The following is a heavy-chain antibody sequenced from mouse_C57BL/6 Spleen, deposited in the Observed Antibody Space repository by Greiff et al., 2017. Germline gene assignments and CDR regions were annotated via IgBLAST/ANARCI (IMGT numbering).Heavy chain of an antibody. D-gene: IGHD3-1*01. J-gene: IGHJ3*01. V-gene: IGHV3-6*01. CDR2: IRYDGST. CDR1: GYSITSGYY. Sequence: EVKLEESGPGLVKPSQSLSLTCSVTGYSITSGYYWNWIRQFPGNKLEWMGYIRYDGSTNYNPSLKNRISITRDTSKNQFFLKLNSVTTEDTATYYCARDRVFAYWGQGTLVTVSA. CDR3: ARDRVFAY.